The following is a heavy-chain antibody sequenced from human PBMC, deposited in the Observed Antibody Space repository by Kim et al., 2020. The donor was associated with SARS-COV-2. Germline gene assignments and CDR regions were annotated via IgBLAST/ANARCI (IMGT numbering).Heavy chain of an antibody. CDR1: GFTFSSYA. CDR3: AKDRRRTPNVLRFLEWLPDYFDY. CDR2: ISGSGGST. J-gene: IGHJ4*02. D-gene: IGHD3-3*01. Sequence: GGSLRLSCAASGFTFSSYAMSWVRQAPGKGLEWVSAISGSGGSTYYADSVKGRFTISRDNSKNTLYLQMNSLRAEDTAVYYCAKDRRRTPNVLRFLEWLPDYFDYWGQGTLVTVSS. V-gene: IGHV3-23*01.